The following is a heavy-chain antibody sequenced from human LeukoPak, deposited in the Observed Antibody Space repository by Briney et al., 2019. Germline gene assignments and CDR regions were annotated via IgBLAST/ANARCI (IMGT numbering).Heavy chain of an antibody. V-gene: IGHV4-30-2*01. D-gene: IGHD5-18*01. CDR3: ARVKYSYGVIDY. CDR1: GGSISSGGYY. J-gene: IGHJ4*02. CDR2: IYHSGST. Sequence: SQTLSLTCTVSGGSISSGGYYWSWIRQPPGRGLEWIGYIYHSGSTYYNPSLKSRVSISVDRSKNQFSLKLSSVTVADTAVYYCARVKYSYGVIDYWGQGTLVTVSS.